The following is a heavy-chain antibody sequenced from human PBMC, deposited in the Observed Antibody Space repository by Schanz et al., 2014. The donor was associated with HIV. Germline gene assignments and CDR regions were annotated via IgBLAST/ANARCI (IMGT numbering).Heavy chain of an antibody. Sequence: QVQLVQSGAEVKKPGASVKVSCKASGYTFSSYGISWVRQAPGQGLEWMGWISAYNGNTNYAQNLQGRATMTTDTVTSTAYMELRSLRSDETAVYYCARDSTDYYDSSGYQYWGQGTLVTVSS. D-gene: IGHD3-22*01. J-gene: IGHJ4*02. CDR2: ISAYNGNT. CDR3: ARDSTDYYDSSGYQY. CDR1: GYTFSSYG. V-gene: IGHV1-18*04.